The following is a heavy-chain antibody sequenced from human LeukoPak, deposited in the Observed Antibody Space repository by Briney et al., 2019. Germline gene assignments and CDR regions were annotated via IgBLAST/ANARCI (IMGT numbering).Heavy chain of an antibody. V-gene: IGHV4-34*01. Sequence: SETLSLTCAVYGGSFSNYYWTWIRQPPGKGLEWIGEINHRGWTKYNLSLKSRVTISVDTSKNQFSLKLSSVTAADTAVYYCARVGGWYYYYYYMDVWGKGTTVTVSS. CDR1: GGSFSNYY. D-gene: IGHD1-26*01. CDR2: INHRGWT. CDR3: ARVGGWYYYYYYMDV. J-gene: IGHJ6*03.